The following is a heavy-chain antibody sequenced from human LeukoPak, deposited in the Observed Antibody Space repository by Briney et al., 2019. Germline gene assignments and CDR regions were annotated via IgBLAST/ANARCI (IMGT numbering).Heavy chain of an antibody. J-gene: IGHJ4*02. D-gene: IGHD4-17*01. CDR2: IYSSGST. CDR3: ARHYGR. V-gene: IGHV4-39*01. CDR1: GGSLSSSYYY. Sequence: SETLSLTCTVSGGSLSSSYYYWGWVRQPPGKGLEWIGSIYSSGSTYYNPSLKSRVTISVDTSKNQFSLKLTSVTAADTAVYYCARHYGRWGQGTLVTVSS.